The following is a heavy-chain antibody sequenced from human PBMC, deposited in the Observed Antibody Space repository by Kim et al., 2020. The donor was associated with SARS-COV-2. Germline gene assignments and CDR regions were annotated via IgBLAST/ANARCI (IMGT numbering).Heavy chain of an antibody. CDR1: GFTFRNSA. D-gene: IGHD1-7*01. CDR2: VFGSGSGT. CDR3: AKHLHVTSVNFYWYFEL. Sequence: GGSLRLSCAASGFTFRNSAMSWVRQAPGKGLEWVSGVFGSGSGTYYADSEKGRLTISGDNSKNILYLQMNNLRAEDTAVYYCAKHLHVTSVNFYWYFELWGRGTLVAVSS. J-gene: IGHJ2*01. V-gene: IGHV3-23*05.